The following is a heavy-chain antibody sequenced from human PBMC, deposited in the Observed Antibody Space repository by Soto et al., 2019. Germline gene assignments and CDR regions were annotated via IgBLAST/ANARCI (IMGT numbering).Heavy chain of an antibody. J-gene: IGHJ4*02. Sequence: GGSLRLSCAASGFTFSSYSMNWVRQAPGKGLEWVSYISSSSSTIYYADSVKGRFTISRDNAKNSLYLQMNSLRAEDTAVYYCARDGGTMVRGVFYFDYWGQGTLVTVSS. CDR3: ARDGGTMVRGVFYFDY. D-gene: IGHD3-10*01. V-gene: IGHV3-48*01. CDR2: ISSSSSTI. CDR1: GFTFSSYS.